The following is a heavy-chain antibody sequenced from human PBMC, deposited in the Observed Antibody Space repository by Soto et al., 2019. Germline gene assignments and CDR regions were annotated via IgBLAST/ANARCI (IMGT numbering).Heavy chain of an antibody. CDR1: GFTFSSYS. Sequence: GGSLRLCCAASGFTFSSYSMNWVRQAPWKGLEWVSSISSSSSYIYYADSVKGRFTISRDNAKNSLYLQMNSLRVEDTAVYGCARSIVVLVAEAYWGQGTLVTVSS. CDR3: ARSIVVLVAEAY. CDR2: ISSSSSYI. D-gene: IGHD2-15*01. V-gene: IGHV3-21*01. J-gene: IGHJ4*01.